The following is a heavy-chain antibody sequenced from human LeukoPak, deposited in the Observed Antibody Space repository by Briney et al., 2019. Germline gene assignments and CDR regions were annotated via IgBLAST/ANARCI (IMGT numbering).Heavy chain of an antibody. D-gene: IGHD3-3*01. CDR3: AKDSIFGVVITEYFDY. V-gene: IGHV3-23*01. J-gene: IGHJ4*02. Sequence: PGASLRLSCAASGFTSSSYAMSWVRQAPGKGLEWVSAISGSGGSTYYADSVKGRFTISRDNSKNTLYLQMNSLRAEDTAVYYCAKDSIFGVVITEYFDYWGQGTLVTVSS. CDR2: ISGSGGST. CDR1: GFTSSSYA.